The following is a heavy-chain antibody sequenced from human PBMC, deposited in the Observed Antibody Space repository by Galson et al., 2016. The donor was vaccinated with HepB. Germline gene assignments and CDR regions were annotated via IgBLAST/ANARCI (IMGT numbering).Heavy chain of an antibody. V-gene: IGHV5-51*03. CDR1: GYSFSTYW. CDR3: ARPLMDCRGRTCYSEGYFAL. Sequence: QSGAEVKKPGESLKISCEGSGYSFSTYWIAWVRQEPGKGLEWMGVIYPGPSDTIYSPSFQGQVPISAAKSISTAYLQWSSLKASDTAIYYCARPLMDCRGRTCYSEGYFALWGRGTVVTVSS. CDR2: IYPGPSDT. J-gene: IGHJ2*01. D-gene: IGHD2-15*01.